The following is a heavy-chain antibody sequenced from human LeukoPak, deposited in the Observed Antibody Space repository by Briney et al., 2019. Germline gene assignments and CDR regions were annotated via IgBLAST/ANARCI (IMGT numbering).Heavy chain of an antibody. CDR2: IWYDGSNK. J-gene: IGHJ3*02. Sequence: GGSLRLSCAASGFTFSTYGMHWVRQAPGKGLEWGAVIWYDGSNKYYADSVKGRFTISRDNSKNTLYLQMNSLRTEDTAVYYCARAGTRGGYCSSTSCLNAFDIWGQGTMVTVSS. CDR1: GFTFSTYG. CDR3: ARAGTRGGYCSSTSCLNAFDI. D-gene: IGHD2-2*01. V-gene: IGHV3-33*01.